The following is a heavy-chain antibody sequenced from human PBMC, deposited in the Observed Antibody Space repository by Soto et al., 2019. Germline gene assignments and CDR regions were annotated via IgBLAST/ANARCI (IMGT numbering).Heavy chain of an antibody. CDR3: VKKEMAARGVPFYYDH. Sequence: EVQLLESGGGLVQPGGSLRLSCVASGFTFGTYVMTWVRQPPGKGLEWVSAISGSGGDTYYADSVRGRFTISRDNSKDTLYLQMNSLRAEDTAVYYCVKKEMAARGVPFYYDHSGQGTLVSVSS. V-gene: IGHV3-23*01. J-gene: IGHJ4*02. CDR2: ISGSGGDT. CDR1: GFTFGTYV. D-gene: IGHD6-19*01.